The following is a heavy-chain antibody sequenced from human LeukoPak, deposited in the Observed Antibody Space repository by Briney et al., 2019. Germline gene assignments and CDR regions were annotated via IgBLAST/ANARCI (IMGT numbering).Heavy chain of an antibody. CDR1: GFTFSSYA. D-gene: IGHD3-3*01. CDR3: AKDGSELRFLEWFYYYYMDV. Sequence: QSGGSLRLSCAASGFTFSSYAMSWVRQAPGKGLEWVSAISGSGGSTYYADSVKGRFTISRDNSKNTLYLQMNSLRAEDTAVYYCAKDGSELRFLEWFYYYYMDVWGKGTTVTVSS. J-gene: IGHJ6*03. V-gene: IGHV3-23*01. CDR2: ISGSGGST.